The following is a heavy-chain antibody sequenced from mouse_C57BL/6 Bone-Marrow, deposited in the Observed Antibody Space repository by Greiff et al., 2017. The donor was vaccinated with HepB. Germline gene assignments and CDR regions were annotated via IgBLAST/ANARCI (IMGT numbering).Heavy chain of an antibody. Sequence: EVKLMESGGGLVKPGGSLKLSCAASGFTFSSYAMSWVRQTPEKRLEWVATISDGGSYTYYPDNVKGRVTISRDNAKNNLYLQMSHLKSEDTAMYYCARDDYSNPYWGQGTSVTVSS. CDR2: ISDGGSYT. CDR1: GFTFSSYA. D-gene: IGHD2-5*01. CDR3: ARDDYSNPY. J-gene: IGHJ4*01. V-gene: IGHV5-4*01.